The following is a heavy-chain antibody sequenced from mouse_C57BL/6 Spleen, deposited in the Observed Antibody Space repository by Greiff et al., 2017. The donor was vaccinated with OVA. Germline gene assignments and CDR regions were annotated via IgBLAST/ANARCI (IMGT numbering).Heavy chain of an antibody. Sequence: VQLKQSGPELVKPGASVKISCKASGYSFTGYYMNWVKQSPEKSLEWIGEINPSTGGTTYNQKFKAKATLTVDKSSSTAYMQLKSLTSEDSAVYYCARGYGSGGDYFDYWGQGTTRTVSS. D-gene: IGHD1-1*01. J-gene: IGHJ2*01. CDR2: INPSTGGT. V-gene: IGHV1-42*01. CDR3: ARGYGSGGDYFDY. CDR1: GYSFTGYY.